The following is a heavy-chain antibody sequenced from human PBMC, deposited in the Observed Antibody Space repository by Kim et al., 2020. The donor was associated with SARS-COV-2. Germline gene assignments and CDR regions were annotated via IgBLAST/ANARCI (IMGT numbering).Heavy chain of an antibody. Sequence: GGSLRLSCAASGFPFSDYYMTWMRQAPGKGLEWISYISGRGTTIYYGDSVKGRFTISRDNANNSLFLHMNSLRAGDTAIYYCARAWAETYDFWSGYPDYWGQGALLTVSS. D-gene: IGHD3-3*01. J-gene: IGHJ4*02. V-gene: IGHV3-11*01. CDR2: ISGRGTTI. CDR3: ARAWAETYDFWSGYPDY. CDR1: GFPFSDYY.